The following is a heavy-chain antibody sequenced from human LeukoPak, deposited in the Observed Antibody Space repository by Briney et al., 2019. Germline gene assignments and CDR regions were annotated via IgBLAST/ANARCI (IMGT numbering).Heavy chain of an antibody. D-gene: IGHD3-3*01. CDR3: AKDEHRITIFGVVTAFDY. CDR2: IRYDGSNK. V-gene: IGHV3-30*02. CDR1: GFTFSSYG. J-gene: IGHJ4*02. Sequence: GGSLRLSCAASGFTFSSYGMHWVRQAPGKRLEWVAFIRYDGSNKYYADSVKGRFTISRDNSKNTLYLQMNSLRAEDTAVYYCAKDEHRITIFGVVTAFDYWGQGTLVTVSS.